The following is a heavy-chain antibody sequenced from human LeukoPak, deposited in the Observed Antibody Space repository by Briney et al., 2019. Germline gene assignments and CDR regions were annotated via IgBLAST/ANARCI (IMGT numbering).Heavy chain of an antibody. V-gene: IGHV3-23*01. J-gene: IGHJ3*02. CDR2: ISGSGDST. CDR1: GFTFSSFA. Sequence: GGSLRLSCAASGFTFSSFAVSWVRQAPGKGLEWVSIISGSGDSTYYADSVKGRFTISRDNSKNTLYLQMNSLRAEDTAIYYCTKGSVLTIFGVAWHAFDIWGQGTMVTVSP. CDR3: TKGSVLTIFGVAWHAFDI. D-gene: IGHD3-3*01.